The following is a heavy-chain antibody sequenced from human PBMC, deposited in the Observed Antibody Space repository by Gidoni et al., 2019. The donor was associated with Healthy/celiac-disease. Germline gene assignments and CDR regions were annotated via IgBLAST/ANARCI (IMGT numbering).Heavy chain of an antibody. J-gene: IGHJ4*02. CDR3: ARTGGDYYDSSGYSDY. D-gene: IGHD3-22*01. V-gene: IGHV1-8*01. CDR2: MNPKSGNT. Sequence: QLVQPGADVTKPGAPVKVSCYASGYTCTRYDLNWLRQATGQGLEWMGWMNPKSGNTGYAQKFRGRVTMTRNTSISTAYMELSSLRSEDTAVYYCARTGGDYYDSSGYSDYWGQGTLVTVSS. CDR1: GYTCTRYD.